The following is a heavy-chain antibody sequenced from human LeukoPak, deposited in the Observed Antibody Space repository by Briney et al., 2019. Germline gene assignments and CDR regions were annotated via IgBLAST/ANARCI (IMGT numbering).Heavy chain of an antibody. CDR1: GFTFSTYW. J-gene: IGHJ4*02. Sequence: GGSLRLSCAASGFTFSTYWMQWVRQAPGKGLVWVSRITSDGSGTTYADSVKGRFIISRDNAKNTLYLQMNSLRAEDTAVYYCARDDHGAWYWGQGTLVTVSS. CDR3: ARDDHGAWY. CDR2: ITSDGSGT. V-gene: IGHV3-74*01. D-gene: IGHD4-17*01.